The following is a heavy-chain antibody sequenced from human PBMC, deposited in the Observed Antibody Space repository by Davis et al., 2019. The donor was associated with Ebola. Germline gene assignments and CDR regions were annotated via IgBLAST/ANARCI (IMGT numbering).Heavy chain of an antibody. D-gene: IGHD5-24*01. CDR3: AKDLYGYSL. V-gene: IGHV3-30*18. Sequence: GESLKISCAASGFTVSSNYMSWVRQAPGKGLEWVAVISYDGSNKYYADSVKGRFTISRDNSKNTLYLQKNSLRAEDTAVYYCAKDLYGYSLWGQGTLVTVSS. CDR2: ISYDGSNK. CDR1: GFTVSSNY. J-gene: IGHJ4*02.